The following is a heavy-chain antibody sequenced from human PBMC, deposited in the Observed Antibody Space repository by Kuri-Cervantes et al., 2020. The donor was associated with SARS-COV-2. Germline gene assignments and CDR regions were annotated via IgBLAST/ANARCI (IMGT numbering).Heavy chain of an antibody. D-gene: IGHD4-11*01. J-gene: IGHJ4*02. CDR3: ARDSMTTRGFDY. Sequence: GGSLRLSCAASGFTVSSNYMSWVRQAPGKGLGWVSVIYSSGSTNYADSVKGRFTISRDNFKNTRYLQMSSLRAEDPAVYYCARDSMTTRGFDYWGQGTLVTVSS. CDR2: IYSSGST. V-gene: IGHV3-53*01. CDR1: GFTVSSNY.